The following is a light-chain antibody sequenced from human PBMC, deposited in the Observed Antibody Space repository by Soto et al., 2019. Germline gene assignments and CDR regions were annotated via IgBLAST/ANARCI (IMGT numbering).Light chain of an antibody. CDR2: EVS. CDR3: SSYTSTSTLV. CDR1: SSDVGGYKY. J-gene: IGLJ2*01. V-gene: IGLV2-14*01. Sequence: QSVLTQPASVSGSPGQSITISCTGTSSDVGGYKYVSWYQQHPGKAPKLMIYEVSNRPSGVSNRFSGSKSDNTASLTISGLQTEDEADYYCSSYTSTSTLVFGGGTKLTVL.